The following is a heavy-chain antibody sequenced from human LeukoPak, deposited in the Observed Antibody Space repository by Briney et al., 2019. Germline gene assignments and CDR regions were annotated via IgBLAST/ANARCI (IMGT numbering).Heavy chain of an antibody. CDR2: IYWDDDK. V-gene: IGHV2-5*08. D-gene: IGHD3-22*01. CDR3: AQAYYYDSSGYYRNDDAFDI. CDR1: GGSISSYYW. J-gene: IGHJ3*02. Sequence: TLSLTCTVSGGSISSYYWSWIRQPPGKGLEWLALIYWDDDKRYSPSLKSRLTIAKDTSKNQVVLTMTNMDPVDTATYYCAQAYYYDSSGYYRNDDAFDIWGQGTMVTVSS.